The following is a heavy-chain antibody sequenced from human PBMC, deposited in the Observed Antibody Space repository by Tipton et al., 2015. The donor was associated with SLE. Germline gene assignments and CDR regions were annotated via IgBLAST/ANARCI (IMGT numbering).Heavy chain of an antibody. Sequence: QSGPEVKKPGASVKVSCKVSGYTLIELSIHWVRQAPGKGLEWMGGFDPEHGETAYAQKFQDRVIMTEDTPRDTVYMELSSLRSEDTAVYYCARAPPQLGFDYWGQGTLVTVSS. D-gene: IGHD5-24*01. J-gene: IGHJ4*02. CDR2: FDPEHGET. V-gene: IGHV1-24*01. CDR1: GYTLIELS. CDR3: ARAPPQLGFDY.